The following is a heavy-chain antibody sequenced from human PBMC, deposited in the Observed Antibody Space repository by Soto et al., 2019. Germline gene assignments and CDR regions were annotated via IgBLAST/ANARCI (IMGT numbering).Heavy chain of an antibody. D-gene: IGHD1-1*01. V-gene: IGHV4-31*03. CDR3: ARDHDWTSSMFDP. Sequence: QVQLQESGPGLVKPSQTLSLTCTVSGGSISSGGYYWSWIRQHPGKGLEWIGYIYYSGSTYYNPSLKTRVTRSVDTAKNQFYLKLSSVTAADTAVYYCARDHDWTSSMFDPWGQGTLVTVSS. CDR2: IYYSGST. CDR1: GGSISSGGYY. J-gene: IGHJ5*02.